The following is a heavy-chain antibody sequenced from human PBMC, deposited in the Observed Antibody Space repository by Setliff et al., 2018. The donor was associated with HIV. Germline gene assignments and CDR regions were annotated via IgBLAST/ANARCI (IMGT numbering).Heavy chain of an antibody. D-gene: IGHD1-26*01. CDR3: ATDCAVVGGTGSLDS. CDR1: GFTFSSYW. J-gene: IGHJ4*02. CDR2: IKQDGSEK. V-gene: IGHV3-7*05. Sequence: PGGSLRLSCAASGFTFSSYWMSRVRQAPGKGLEWVANIKQDGSEKYYVDSVKGRFTISRDNAKNSLYLQMNSLRVEDTAVYYCATDCAVVGGTGSLDSWGQGTLVTVSS.